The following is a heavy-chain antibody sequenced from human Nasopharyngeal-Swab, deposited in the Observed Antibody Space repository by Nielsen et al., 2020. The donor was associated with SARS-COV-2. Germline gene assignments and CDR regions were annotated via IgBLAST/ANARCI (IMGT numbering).Heavy chain of an antibody. CDR1: GGSISSSSYY. Sequence: SETLSLTCTVSGGSISSSSYYWGWIRQPPGKGLEWIGSIYYSGSTYYNPSLKSRVTISVDTSKNQFSLKLSSVTAADTAVYYCARGHYCSGGSCVNSWQRYYYYGMEVWGQGTTVTVSS. V-gene: IGHV4-39*01. CDR3: ARGHYCSGGSCVNSWQRYYYYGMEV. CDR2: IYYSGST. J-gene: IGHJ6*02. D-gene: IGHD2-15*01.